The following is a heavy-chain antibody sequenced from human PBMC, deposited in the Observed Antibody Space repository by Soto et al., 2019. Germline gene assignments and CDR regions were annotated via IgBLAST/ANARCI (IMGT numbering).Heavy chain of an antibody. V-gene: IGHV1-8*01. CDR3: ARGVVVAATRPSRRLRYFDL. J-gene: IGHJ2*01. Sequence: QVQLVQSGAEVKKPGASVKVSCKASGYTFTSYDINWVRQATGQGLEWMGWMNPNSGNTGYAQKSQGRVTMTRNTSISTAYMELSSLRSEDTAVYYCARGVVVAATRPSRRLRYFDLWVRGTLVTVSS. CDR2: MNPNSGNT. D-gene: IGHD2-15*01. CDR1: GYTFTSYD.